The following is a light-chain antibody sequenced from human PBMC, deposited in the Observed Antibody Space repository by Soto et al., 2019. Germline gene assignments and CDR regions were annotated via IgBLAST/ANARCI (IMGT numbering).Light chain of an antibody. Sequence: DIQMTQSPSTLSASVGDGVTITCRASQKVSPWLAWYQQKPGKAPKLLIYDVSSLIRGVPPRFTGSGTGTEFTLTISGLHPEDFATYYCQQYESYSGTFGPGTKVDIK. J-gene: IGKJ1*01. V-gene: IGKV1-5*01. CDR1: QKVSPW. CDR3: QQYESYSGT. CDR2: DVS.